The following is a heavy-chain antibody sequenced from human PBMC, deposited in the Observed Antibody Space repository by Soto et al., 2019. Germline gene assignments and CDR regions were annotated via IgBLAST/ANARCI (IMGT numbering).Heavy chain of an antibody. D-gene: IGHD2-21*01. CDR2: FYPGDSNS. CDR1: GYSFTTYS. J-gene: IGHJ6*02. Sequence: PGESLKISCEGSGYSFTTYSVAWVRQMPGKGLEWMGIFYPGDSNSRYSPSFQGQVNFSADNSISTAYLQWSSLKASDTAMYYCARGGKGEIHLCGLDVWGQGTTVTVSS. V-gene: IGHV5-51*01. CDR3: ARGGKGEIHLCGLDV.